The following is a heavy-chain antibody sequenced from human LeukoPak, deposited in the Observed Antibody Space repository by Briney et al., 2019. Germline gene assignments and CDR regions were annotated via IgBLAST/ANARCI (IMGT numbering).Heavy chain of an antibody. CDR1: GFTFSSYS. J-gene: IGHJ3*02. Sequence: GGSLRLSCAASGFTFSSYSMNWVRQAPGKGLEWVSSISSSSSYIYYADSVKGRFTISRDNSKNTLYLQMNSLRAEDTAVYYCARDQGYFDWSDAFDIWGQGTMVTVSS. V-gene: IGHV3-21*01. CDR3: ARDQGYFDWSDAFDI. CDR2: ISSSSSYI. D-gene: IGHD3-9*01.